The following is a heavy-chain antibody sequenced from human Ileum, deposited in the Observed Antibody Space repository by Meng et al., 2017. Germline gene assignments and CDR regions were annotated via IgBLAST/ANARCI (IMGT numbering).Heavy chain of an antibody. V-gene: IGHV7-4-1*02. CDR3: ATSGGGFDY. D-gene: IGHD1-26*01. CDR2: INTNTGNP. CDR1: RYTFTNYD. Sequence: QGQLVQLWSELKKPGASVKVSCKASRYTFTNYDINWVRQAPGQGLEWMGWINTNTGNPTYAQGFTGRFVFSLDTSVNTAHLQISTLTAEDTAVYYCATSGGGFDYWGQGALVTVSS. J-gene: IGHJ4*02.